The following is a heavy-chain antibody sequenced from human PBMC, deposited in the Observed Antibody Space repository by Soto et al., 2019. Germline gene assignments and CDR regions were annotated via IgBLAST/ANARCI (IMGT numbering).Heavy chain of an antibody. Sequence: SETLSLTCSVSGGSISSYYWSWIRQPPGKGLEWIGYIYYTGLSNSNPSLNSRVTMSVDTSKNQFSLNLSSVTAADTAVYYCASSGASSSLYVIATCGQGTPVTVSA. V-gene: IGHV4-59*12. CDR1: GGSISSYY. CDR2: IYYTGLS. D-gene: IGHD6-13*01. CDR3: ASSGASSSLYVIAT. J-gene: IGHJ5*02.